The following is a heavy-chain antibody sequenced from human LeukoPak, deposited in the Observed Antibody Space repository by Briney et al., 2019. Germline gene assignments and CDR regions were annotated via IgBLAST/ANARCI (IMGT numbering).Heavy chain of an antibody. V-gene: IGHV3-43*01. D-gene: IGHD5-24*01. CDR2: ISWDGDRT. J-gene: IGHJ3*01. CDR1: GFTLDDYT. CDR3: AKEGDGYH. Sequence: PGGSLRLSCAASGFTLDDYTTHWVRPAPGKGLEWVSLISWDGDRTYYADSVKHGFTISRDNSKNSLYLQMNSRRIEDTALYYCAKEGDGYHWGQGTMVTVSS.